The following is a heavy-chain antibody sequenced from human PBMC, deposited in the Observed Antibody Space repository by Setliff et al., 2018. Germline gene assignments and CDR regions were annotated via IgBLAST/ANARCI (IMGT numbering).Heavy chain of an antibody. CDR3: ARDQFRNSGGLYS. Sequence: SETLSLTCTVSGGSISSSSYYWGWIRQPPGKGLEWLGSVYFSGYTYYNPSLSGRVTISIDTSKNQFSLRLTSVTAADTAMYYCARDQFRNSGGLYSWGQGTLVTVSS. V-gene: IGHV4-39*07. CDR2: VYFSGYT. CDR1: GGSISSSSYY. D-gene: IGHD1-7*01. J-gene: IGHJ5*02.